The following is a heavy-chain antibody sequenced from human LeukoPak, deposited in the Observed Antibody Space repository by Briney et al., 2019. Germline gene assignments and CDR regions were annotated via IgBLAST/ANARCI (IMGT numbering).Heavy chain of an antibody. V-gene: IGHV3-30*18. CDR2: ISYDGSNK. CDR1: GFTFSSYS. D-gene: IGHD1-26*01. CDR3: AKEIGGSWGGDLDY. Sequence: GGSLRLSCAASGFTFSSYSMNWVRQAPGKGLEWVAVISYDGSNKYYADSVKGRFTISRDNSKNTLYLQMNSLRAEDTAVYYCAKEIGGSWGGDLDYWGQGTLVTVSS. J-gene: IGHJ4*02.